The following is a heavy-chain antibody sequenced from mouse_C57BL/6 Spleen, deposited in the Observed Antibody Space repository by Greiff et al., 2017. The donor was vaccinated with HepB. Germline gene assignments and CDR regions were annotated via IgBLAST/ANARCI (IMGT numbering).Heavy chain of an antibody. CDR3: ARQAYSNYYFDY. J-gene: IGHJ2*01. CDR1: GYTFTDYN. V-gene: IGHV1-18*01. D-gene: IGHD2-5*01. Sequence: EVKLLESGPELVKPGASVKIPCKASGYTFTDYNMDWVKQSHGKSLEWIGDINPNNGGTIYNQKFKGKATLTVDKSSSTAYMELRSLTSEDTAVYYCARQAYSNYYFDYWGQGTTLTVSS. CDR2: INPNNGGT.